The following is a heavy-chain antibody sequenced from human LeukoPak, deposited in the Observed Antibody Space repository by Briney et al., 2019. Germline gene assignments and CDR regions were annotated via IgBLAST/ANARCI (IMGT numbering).Heavy chain of an antibody. Sequence: GGSLRLSCAASGFTFSSYGMHWVRQAPGKGLEWVAVIWYDGSNKYYADSVKGRFTISRDKSNSTLYLQMNSLRAEDTALYYCAKTGDYFDSTDYYRPDAFDIWGQGTMVTVSS. J-gene: IGHJ3*02. CDR1: GFTFSSYG. D-gene: IGHD3-22*01. CDR2: IWYDGSNK. CDR3: AKTGDYFDSTDYYRPDAFDI. V-gene: IGHV3-33*03.